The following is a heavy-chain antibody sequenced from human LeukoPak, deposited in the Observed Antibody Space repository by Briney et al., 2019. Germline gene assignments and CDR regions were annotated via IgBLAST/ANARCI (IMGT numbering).Heavy chain of an antibody. D-gene: IGHD2-15*01. Sequence: SETLSLTCTVSGGSISSYYWSWIRQPPGKGLEWIGYIYYSGSTNYNPSLKSRVTISVDTSKNQFSLKLSSVTAADTAVYYCARDSRGCSSGSCRYNWFDPWGQGTLVTVSS. V-gene: IGHV4-59*01. J-gene: IGHJ5*02. CDR1: GGSISSYY. CDR2: IYYSGST. CDR3: ARDSRGCSSGSCRYNWFDP.